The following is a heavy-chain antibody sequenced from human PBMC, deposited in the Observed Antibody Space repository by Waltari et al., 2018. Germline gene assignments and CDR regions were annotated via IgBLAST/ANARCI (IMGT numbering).Heavy chain of an antibody. V-gene: IGHV3-7*01. CDR1: GFTFSSYW. Sequence: EVQLVESGGGLVQPGGSLRLSCAASGFTFSSYWMSWVRQAPGKGLGWVANIKQDGSEKYYVDSVNGRFTISRDNAKNSLYLQMNSLRAEDTAVYYCARDRGSDNLFWSGYSYYFDYWGQGTLVTVSS. CDR3: ARDRGSDNLFWSGYSYYFDY. D-gene: IGHD3-3*01. J-gene: IGHJ4*02. CDR2: IKQDGSEK.